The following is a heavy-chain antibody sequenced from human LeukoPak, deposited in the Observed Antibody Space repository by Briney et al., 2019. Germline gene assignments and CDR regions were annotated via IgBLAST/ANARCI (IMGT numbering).Heavy chain of an antibody. D-gene: IGHD3-10*01. V-gene: IGHV3-64D*06. CDR1: GFTFSSYA. CDR2: ISSNGGST. CDR3: VKGGYYGSGSYYTSFDY. Sequence: PGGSLRLSCSASGFTFSSYAMHWVRQAPGKGLEYVSAISSNGGSTYYADSVKGRFTISRDKSKNTLYLQMSSLRAEDTAVYYCVKGGYYGSGSYYTSFDYWGQGTLVTVSS. J-gene: IGHJ4*02.